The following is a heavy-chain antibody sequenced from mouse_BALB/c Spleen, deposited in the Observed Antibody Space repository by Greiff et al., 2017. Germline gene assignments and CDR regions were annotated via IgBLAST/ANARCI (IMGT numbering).Heavy chain of an antibody. CDR1: GFTIKATS. V-gene: IGHV14-3*02. CDR2: IDPANGTT. Sequence: VQLQQSGAELVKPGASVKLSCTASGFTIKATSMHWVKQRPEQGLEWIGRIDPANGTTKYDPKFQGKATITAYTSSNTAYLQLSSLTSEDTAVYYCAREGRSSSWFAYWGKGSRVTVSA. D-gene: IGHD1-1*01. CDR3: AREGRSSSWFAY. J-gene: IGHJ3*01.